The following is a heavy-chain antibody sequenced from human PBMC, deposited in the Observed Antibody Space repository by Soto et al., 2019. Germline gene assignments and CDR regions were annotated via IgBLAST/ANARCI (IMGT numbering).Heavy chain of an antibody. CDR2: IWFDGNNK. D-gene: IGHD6-13*01. Sequence: QVQLVESGGNMVQPGRSLRLSCAASGFTFGNNAMHWVRHAAGKGLEWVAQIWFDGNNKDYPDSVKGRFTISRDNLKNTVYLQMDSLRADDTAVYYCARDGQQLAPYAMDVWGQGTTVIVSS. V-gene: IGHV3-33*01. J-gene: IGHJ6*02. CDR1: GFTFGNNA. CDR3: ARDGQQLAPYAMDV.